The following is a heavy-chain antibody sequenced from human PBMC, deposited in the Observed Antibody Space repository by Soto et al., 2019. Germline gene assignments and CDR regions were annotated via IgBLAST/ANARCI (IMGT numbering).Heavy chain of an antibody. D-gene: IGHD6-13*01. V-gene: IGHV1-18*01. CDR1: GYTFTSYA. CDR3: ARDLAAGTCDY. CDR2: ISAYNGNT. Sequence: QVQLVQSGAEVRKPGASVKVSCKASGYTFTSYAISWVRQDPGQGLEWMGWISAYNGNTNYAQKLQGRVTMTTDTSTSTAYMELRSLRSDGTGVYYCARDLAAGTCDYWGQGTLVTVSS. J-gene: IGHJ4*02.